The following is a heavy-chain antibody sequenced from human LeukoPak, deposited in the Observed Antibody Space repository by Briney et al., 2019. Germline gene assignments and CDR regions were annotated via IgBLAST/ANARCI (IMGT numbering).Heavy chain of an antibody. D-gene: IGHD6-19*01. CDR2: ISGSGGST. J-gene: IGHJ5*02. CDR1: GFTFYSYG. Sequence: GGSLRLSCAASGFTFYSYGMHWVRQAPGKGLEWVSAISGSGGSTYYADSVKGRFTISRDNSKNTLYLQMNSLRAEDTAVYYCARDRSSGWYRWFDPWGQGTLVTVSS. V-gene: IGHV3-23*01. CDR3: ARDRSSGWYRWFDP.